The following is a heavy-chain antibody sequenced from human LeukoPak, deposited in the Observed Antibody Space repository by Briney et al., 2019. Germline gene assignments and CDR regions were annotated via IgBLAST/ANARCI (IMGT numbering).Heavy chain of an antibody. D-gene: IGHD3-3*01. V-gene: IGHV3-23*01. CDR3: AKGFWSGYLGGAFDI. CDR2: ISGSGGST. CDR1: GFTFSTYA. J-gene: IGHJ3*02. Sequence: GESLRLSCAASGFTFSTYAMSWVRQAPGRGLEWVSPISGSGGSTYYADSVKGRFTISRDSSKHTLYLQMNSLRAEDTAVYYCAKGFWSGYLGGAFDIWGQGTMVTVSS.